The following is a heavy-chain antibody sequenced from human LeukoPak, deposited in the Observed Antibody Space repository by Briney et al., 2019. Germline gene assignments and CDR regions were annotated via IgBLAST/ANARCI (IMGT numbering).Heavy chain of an antibody. V-gene: IGHV2-5*02. D-gene: IGHD6-13*01. CDR1: DFSLSTSGVG. J-gene: IGHJ4*02. CDR2: IYWDDDK. CDR3: ARVATTGINFDY. Sequence: SGPTLVKPTQALTLTCTFSDFSLSTSGVGVGWIRQPPGEALEWLALIYWDDDKRYSPSLKSRLTITKDTSKSQVVLTVTNMDPVDTATYYCARVATTGINFDYWGQGTLVTVSS.